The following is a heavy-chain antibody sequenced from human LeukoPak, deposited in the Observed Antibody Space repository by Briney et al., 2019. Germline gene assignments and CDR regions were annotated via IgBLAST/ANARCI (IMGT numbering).Heavy chain of an antibody. D-gene: IGHD5-18*01. V-gene: IGHV4-39*07. Sequence: SETLSLTCTVSGGSISSSSYYWGWIRQPPGKGLEWIGSIYYSGSTNYNPSLKSRVTISVDTSKNQFSLKLTSVTAADTAVYYCARGYSYGSFDDWGQGTLVTVSS. CDR1: GGSISSSSYY. J-gene: IGHJ4*02. CDR2: IYYSGST. CDR3: ARGYSYGSFDD.